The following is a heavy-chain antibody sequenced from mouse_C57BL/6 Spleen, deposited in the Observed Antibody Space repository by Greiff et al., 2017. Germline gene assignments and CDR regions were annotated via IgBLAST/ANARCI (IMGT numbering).Heavy chain of an antibody. V-gene: IGHV1-82*01. D-gene: IGHD2-4*01. Sequence: VQLQQSGPELVKPGASVKISCKASGYAFSSSWMNWVKQRPGKGLEWIGRIYPGDGDTNYNGKFKGKATLTADKSSSTAYMQLSSLTSEDSAVYFCARSMYDYDAVYYAMDYWGQGTSVTVSS. CDR3: ARSMYDYDAVYYAMDY. CDR2: IYPGDGDT. CDR1: GYAFSSSW. J-gene: IGHJ4*01.